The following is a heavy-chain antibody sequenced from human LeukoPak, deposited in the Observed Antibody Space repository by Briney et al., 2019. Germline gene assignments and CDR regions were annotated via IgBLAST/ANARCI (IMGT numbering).Heavy chain of an antibody. V-gene: IGHV4-61*02. CDR1: GGSISSGSYY. Sequence: SETLSLTCTVSGGSISSGSYYWSWIRQPAGKGLGWIGRIYTSGSTNYNPSLKSRVTISVDTSKNQFSLKLSSVTAADTAVYYCARVPTIAVAVVEAFDIWGQGTMVTVSS. J-gene: IGHJ3*02. CDR3: ARVPTIAVAVVEAFDI. D-gene: IGHD6-19*01. CDR2: IYTSGST.